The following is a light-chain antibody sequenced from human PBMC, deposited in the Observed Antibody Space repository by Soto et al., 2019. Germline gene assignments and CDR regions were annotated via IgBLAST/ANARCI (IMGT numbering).Light chain of an antibody. CDR1: QSVNNN. V-gene: IGKV3-15*01. CDR3: QQDNNWPPDP. J-gene: IGKJ2*01. CDR2: GAS. Sequence: EIILTQSRASLSVSPGERATLSCRASQSVNNNLAWYQQKPGQAHRLLIYGASTRATGIPGRFRGSVSGTEFTLNITSLQSEYFAVYLCQQDNNWPPDPFGEGTKLEIK.